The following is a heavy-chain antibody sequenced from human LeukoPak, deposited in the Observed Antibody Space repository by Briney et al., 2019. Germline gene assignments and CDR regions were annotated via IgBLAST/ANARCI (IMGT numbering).Heavy chain of an antibody. CDR3: AREGPVPYSGYADY. Sequence: GGSLRLSCAASGFAFSTYWMSWLRQAPGKGLEWVANIKQDGSEKYYVDSVKGRFTMSRDNAKNSLYLQMNSLRADDTAVYYCAREGPVPYSGYADYWGQGTLVSVA. CDR1: GFAFSTYW. J-gene: IGHJ4*02. D-gene: IGHD5-12*01. CDR2: IKQDGSEK. V-gene: IGHV3-7*04.